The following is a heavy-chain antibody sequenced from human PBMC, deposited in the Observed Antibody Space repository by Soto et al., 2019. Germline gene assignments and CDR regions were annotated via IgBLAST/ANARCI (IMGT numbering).Heavy chain of an antibody. J-gene: IGHJ5*02. D-gene: IGHD5-12*01. CDR1: GGTFSSYT. CDR3: ARVPLPDLYSGYDDFDP. CDR2: IIPILGIA. V-gene: IGHV1-69*02. Sequence: SVKVSCKASGGTFSSYTISWVRQAPGQGLEWMGRIIPILGIANYAQKFQGRVTITADKSTSTAYMELSSLRSEDTAVYYCARVPLPDLYSGYDDFDPWGQGTLVTVSS.